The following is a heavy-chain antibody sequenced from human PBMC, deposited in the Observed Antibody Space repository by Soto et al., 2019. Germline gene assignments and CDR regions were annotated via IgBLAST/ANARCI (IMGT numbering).Heavy chain of an antibody. CDR3: ARDLSWGSNWYYYMDV. Sequence: EVQLVESGGGLVQPGGSLRLSCATSGFILSDCAMNWVRQAPGKRLEWVSYISSSRSVIDYADSVKGQFTVSRDNARNSLYLQMNSLRAEDTAVYYCARDLSWGSNWYYYMDVWGKGTTVTVSS. D-gene: IGHD7-27*01. CDR1: GFILSDCA. V-gene: IGHV3-48*01. CDR2: ISSSRSVI. J-gene: IGHJ6*03.